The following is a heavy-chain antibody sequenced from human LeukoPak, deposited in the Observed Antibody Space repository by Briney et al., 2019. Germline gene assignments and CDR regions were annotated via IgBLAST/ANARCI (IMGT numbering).Heavy chain of an antibody. CDR1: GYTFTSYG. V-gene: IGHV1-18*01. CDR2: ISAYNGNT. J-gene: IGHJ6*03. Sequence: ASVKVSCKASGYTFTSYGISWVRQAPGQGLEWMGWISAYNGNTNYAQKLQGRVTMTTDTSTSTAYMELRSLRSDDTAVYYCARLHQLLYGDYYYMDVWGKGTTVTASS. CDR3: ARLHQLLYGDYYYMDV. D-gene: IGHD2-2*02.